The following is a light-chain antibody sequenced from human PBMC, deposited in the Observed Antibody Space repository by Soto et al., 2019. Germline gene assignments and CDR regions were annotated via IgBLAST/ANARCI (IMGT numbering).Light chain of an antibody. CDR2: RNN. J-gene: IGLJ2*01. Sequence: QSVLTQPPSASGTPGRRVTISCYGSSSNIGSNYVYWYQQLPGTAPQLLIYRNNQRPSGVPDRFSGSKSGTSASPAISGRRSEDEADYYCASCDDSLSGLVFGGGTKLTVL. V-gene: IGLV1-47*01. CDR1: SSNIGSNY. CDR3: ASCDDSLSGLV.